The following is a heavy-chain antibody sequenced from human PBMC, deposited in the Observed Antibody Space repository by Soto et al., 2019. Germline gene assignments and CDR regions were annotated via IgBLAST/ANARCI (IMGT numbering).Heavy chain of an antibody. D-gene: IGHD4-17*01. V-gene: IGHV3-23*01. CDR2: ISGSGGST. Sequence: GGSLRLSCAGSRFTFSNYAMSWVRQAPGKGLAWVSAISGSGGSTYYADSVKGRFTISRDNSKNTLYLQMNRLRAEDTALYYCAKVPVRATGRFDYWGQGTLVTVSS. CDR1: RFTFSNYA. CDR3: AKVPVRATGRFDY. J-gene: IGHJ4*02.